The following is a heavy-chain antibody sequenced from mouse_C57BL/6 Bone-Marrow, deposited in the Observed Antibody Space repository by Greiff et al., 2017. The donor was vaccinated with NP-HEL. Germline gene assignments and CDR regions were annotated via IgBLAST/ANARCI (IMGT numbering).Heavy chain of an antibody. D-gene: IGHD1-1*01. Sequence: EVQGVESGGGLVKPGGSLKLSCAASGFTFSSYAMSWVRQTPEKRLEWVATISDGGSYTCYPDNVKGRFTISRDTAKNNLYLQMSHLKSEDTAMYDCAREIHYYGSSYWYFDVWGTGTTVTVSS. J-gene: IGHJ1*03. CDR2: ISDGGSYT. CDR3: AREIHYYGSSYWYFDV. V-gene: IGHV5-4*01. CDR1: GFTFSSYA.